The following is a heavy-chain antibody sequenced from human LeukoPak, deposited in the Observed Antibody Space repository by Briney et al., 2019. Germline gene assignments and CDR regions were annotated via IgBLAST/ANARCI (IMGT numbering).Heavy chain of an antibody. CDR3: ASLSNLPYWYFDL. V-gene: IGHV4-39*01. CDR1: GGSISSSSYY. J-gene: IGHJ2*01. Sequence: PSETPSLTCTVSGGSISSSSYYWGWIRQPPGKGLEWIGSIYYSGSTYYNPSLKSRVTISVDTSKNQFSLKLSSVTAADTAVYYCASLSNLPYWYFDLWGRGTLVTVSS. CDR2: IYYSGST. D-gene: IGHD4-11*01.